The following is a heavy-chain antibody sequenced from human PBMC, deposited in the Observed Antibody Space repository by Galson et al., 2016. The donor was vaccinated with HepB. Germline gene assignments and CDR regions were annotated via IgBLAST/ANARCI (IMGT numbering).Heavy chain of an antibody. D-gene: IGHD6-19*01. CDR3: ARFTQEWLDRVYYFDY. CDR2: TNSDGNTT. V-gene: IGHV3-74*01. CDR1: GFTFSSYW. Sequence: SLRLSCAGSGFTFSSYWMHWVRQAPGKRLAWVSRTNSDGNTTNYADSVKGRFTISRDNAKNTLYLQMNSLRTEDTAVYYCARFTQEWLDRVYYFDYWGQGTLVTVSS. J-gene: IGHJ4*02.